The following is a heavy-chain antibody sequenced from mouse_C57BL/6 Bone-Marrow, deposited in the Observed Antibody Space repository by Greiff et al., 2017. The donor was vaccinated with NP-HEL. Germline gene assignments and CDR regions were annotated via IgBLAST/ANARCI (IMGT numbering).Heavy chain of an antibody. Sequence: QVQLQQPGAELVRPGSSVKLSCKASGYTFTSYWMHWVKQRPIQGLEWIGNIDSSDSETHYNHKFKDKATLTVDKSSSTDYMQISSLTSEDSAVYYCARDDYSFDYWGQGTTLTVSS. J-gene: IGHJ2*01. CDR2: IDSSDSET. CDR3: ARDDYSFDY. V-gene: IGHV1-52*01. D-gene: IGHD2-4*01. CDR1: GYTFTSYW.